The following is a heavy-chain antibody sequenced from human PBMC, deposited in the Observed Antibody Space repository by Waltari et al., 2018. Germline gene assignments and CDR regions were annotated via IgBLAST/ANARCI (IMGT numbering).Heavy chain of an antibody. CDR3: ARGLLNTNTMIARAPGAFDI. Sequence: QVQLQQWGAGLLKPSETLSLTCAVYGGSFSGYYWSWIRQPPGQGLEWIWEINHSGSTNYNPSLKSRVTISVDTSKNQFSLKLSSVTAADTAVYYCARGLLNTNTMIARAPGAFDIWGQGTMVTVSS. CDR2: INHSGST. V-gene: IGHV4-34*01. CDR1: GGSFSGYY. J-gene: IGHJ3*02. D-gene: IGHD3-22*01.